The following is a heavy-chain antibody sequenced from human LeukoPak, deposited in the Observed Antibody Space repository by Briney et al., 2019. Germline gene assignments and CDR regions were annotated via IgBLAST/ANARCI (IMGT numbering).Heavy chain of an antibody. Sequence: PGGSLRLSCAASGFTFSSYSMNWVRQAPGKGLEWVSFISSSSSYIYYADSVKGRFTISRDNSKNTLYLQMNSLRAEDTAVFYCAKLSHDYGDYGGYFDYWGQGTLVTVSS. J-gene: IGHJ4*02. CDR3: AKLSHDYGDYGGYFDY. CDR2: ISSSSSYI. D-gene: IGHD4-17*01. CDR1: GFTFSSYS. V-gene: IGHV3-21*04.